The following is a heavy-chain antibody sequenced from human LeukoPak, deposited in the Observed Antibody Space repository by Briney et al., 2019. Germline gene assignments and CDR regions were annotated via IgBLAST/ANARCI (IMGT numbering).Heavy chain of an antibody. CDR3: ARPPRAGGMAIN. V-gene: IGHV1-2*02. Sequence: GASVKASCKASGYTFTGYYMHWVRHAPGQRLEWMGWINPNSGGTNYAQKFQGRVTMTRDTSISTAYMELSRLRSDDTAVYYCARPPRAGGMAINWGQGTLVTVSS. CDR1: GYTFTGYY. D-gene: IGHD2-15*01. J-gene: IGHJ4*02. CDR2: INPNSGGT.